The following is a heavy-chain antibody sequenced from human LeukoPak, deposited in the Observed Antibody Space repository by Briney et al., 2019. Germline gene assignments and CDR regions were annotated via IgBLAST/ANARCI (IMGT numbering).Heavy chain of an antibody. CDR3: AREVAVRGPPRYYYYYMDV. D-gene: IGHD3-10*01. CDR2: INPNSGGT. Sequence: ASVKVSCKASGYTFTGYYMHWVRQAPGQGLEWMGWINPNSGGTNYAQKFQGRVTMTRDTSISTAYMELSRLRSDDTAVYYCAREVAVRGPPRYYYYYMDVWGKGTTVTISS. CDR1: GYTFTGYY. J-gene: IGHJ6*03. V-gene: IGHV1-2*02.